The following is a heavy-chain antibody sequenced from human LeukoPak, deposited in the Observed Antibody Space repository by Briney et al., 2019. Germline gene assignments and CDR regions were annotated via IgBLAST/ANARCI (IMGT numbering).Heavy chain of an antibody. CDR1: GFAFSSFA. J-gene: IGHJ4*02. Sequence: VGSLRLSCAASGFAFSSFAMGWVRQAPGKGLEWVSAISGSGGSTYYADSVKGRFTISRDNSKNTLHLQMNSLRAEDTAVYYCANGDKKRITMVRGVMQPFDYWGQGTLVTVSS. CDR3: ANGDKKRITMVRGVMQPFDY. V-gene: IGHV3-23*01. D-gene: IGHD3-10*01. CDR2: ISGSGGST.